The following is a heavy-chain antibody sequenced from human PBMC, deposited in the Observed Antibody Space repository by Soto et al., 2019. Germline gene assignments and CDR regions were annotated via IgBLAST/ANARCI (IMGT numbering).Heavy chain of an antibody. CDR3: ARAGFEPYYYYYGMDV. Sequence: ASVNVSFKASGGTFSSYSMSWVRQAPGPGLECMGGIIPIFGTANYAQKFQGRVTITADESTSTAYMELSSLRSEDTAVYYCARAGFEPYYYYYGMDVWGQGTTVTVSS. V-gene: IGHV1-69*13. CDR1: GGTFSSYS. J-gene: IGHJ6*02. CDR2: IIPIFGTA.